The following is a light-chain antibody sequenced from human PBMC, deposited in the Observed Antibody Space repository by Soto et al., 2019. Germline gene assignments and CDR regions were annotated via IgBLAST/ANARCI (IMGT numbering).Light chain of an antibody. V-gene: IGKV3-20*01. J-gene: IGKJ1*01. CDR2: GAS. Sequence: ETVLTQSPATLSLSPGERGTLSCRASQSISTSHYVAWYQQKPGQAPRLLIYGASSRATGIPDRFSGSGSGTDFTLTISRLEPEDFAVYYCQRYGTSPQTFGQGTKVDIK. CDR1: QSISTSHY. CDR3: QRYGTSPQT.